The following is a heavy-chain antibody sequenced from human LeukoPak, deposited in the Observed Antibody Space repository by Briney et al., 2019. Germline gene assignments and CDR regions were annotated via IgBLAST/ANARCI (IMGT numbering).Heavy chain of an antibody. CDR1: GYTFTDYF. CDR2: VDPEDGET. J-gene: IGHJ4*02. D-gene: IGHD2-21*01. V-gene: IGHV1-69-2*01. Sequence: ASVKISCKTSGYTFTDYFIHWVHQAPGIGLEWMGRVDPEDGETIYAKNFQGRVTITADTSTDTAYMEVTSLTVEDTALYYCATVRGSYSLRDNWGQGTLVTVSS. CDR3: ATVRGSYSLRDN.